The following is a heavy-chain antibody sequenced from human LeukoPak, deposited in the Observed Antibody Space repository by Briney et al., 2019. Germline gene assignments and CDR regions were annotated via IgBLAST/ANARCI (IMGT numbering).Heavy chain of an antibody. CDR3: AKDSRSGWYGVGDY. CDR2: ISGSGGST. J-gene: IGHJ4*02. V-gene: IGHV3-23*01. Sequence: TRGSLRLSCAASGFTFSSYAMNWVRQAPGKGLEWVSAISGSGGSTYYADSAKGRFTISRDNSKNTLYLQMDSLRAEDTAVYYCAKDSRSGWYGVGDYWGQGTLVTVSS. CDR1: GFTFSSYA. D-gene: IGHD6-19*01.